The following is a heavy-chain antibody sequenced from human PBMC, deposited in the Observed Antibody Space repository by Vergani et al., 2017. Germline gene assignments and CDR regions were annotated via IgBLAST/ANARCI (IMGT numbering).Heavy chain of an antibody. Sequence: QVQLQESGPGLVEPSETLSLTCAVSEYSIRNGYYWGWIRQPPGKGLEWIGSIYHSGSTHYNPSLKSRVTISVDTSKNDFSLKVTSVTAADTAVYYCATGAGPFDIWGQGTLVTVSS. CDR3: ATGAGPFDI. D-gene: IGHD7-27*01. CDR2: IYHSGST. J-gene: IGHJ4*02. V-gene: IGHV4-38-2*01. CDR1: EYSIRNGYY.